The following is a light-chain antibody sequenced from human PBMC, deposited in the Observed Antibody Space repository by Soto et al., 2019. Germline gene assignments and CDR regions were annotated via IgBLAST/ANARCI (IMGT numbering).Light chain of an antibody. CDR2: GNN. V-gene: IGLV1-40*01. CDR1: GSNIGAGYD. CDR3: QSYDSSLSGWV. Sequence: QSVLTQSPSVSGAPGQRVTISCTGSGSNIGAGYDVHWYQHLPGTAPKLLIYGNNNRPSGVPDRFSGSKSGTSASLAITGLQAEDEADYYCQSYDSSLSGWVFGGGTKVTVL. J-gene: IGLJ3*02.